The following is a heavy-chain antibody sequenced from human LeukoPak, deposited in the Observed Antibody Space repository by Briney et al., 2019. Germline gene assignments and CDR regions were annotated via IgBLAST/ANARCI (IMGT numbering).Heavy chain of an antibody. J-gene: IGHJ6*02. CDR2: IIPIFGTA. Sequence: SVKVSRKASGGTFSSYAISWVRQAPGQGLEWMGGIIPIFGTANYAQKFQGRVTITADESTSTAYMELSSLRSEDTAVYYCARGPGIAVAGHYYYYGMDVWGQGTTVTVSS. D-gene: IGHD6-19*01. CDR3: ARGPGIAVAGHYYYYGMDV. V-gene: IGHV1-69*13. CDR1: GGTFSSYA.